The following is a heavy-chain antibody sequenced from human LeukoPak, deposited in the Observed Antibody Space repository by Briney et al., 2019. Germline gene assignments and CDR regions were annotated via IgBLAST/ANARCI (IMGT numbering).Heavy chain of an antibody. D-gene: IGHD3-3*01. CDR3: ASMDDLSVY. V-gene: IGHV3-23*01. CDR2: ISGSGGST. CDR1: GFTFCGYA. J-gene: IGHJ4*02. Sequence: GGSLRLSCAASGFTFCGYAMSWVREAPGKGLEWVSAISGSGGSTYYADSVKGRFTISRDNSKNTLYLQMNSLRAEDTAVYYCASMDDLSVYWGQGTLVIVSS.